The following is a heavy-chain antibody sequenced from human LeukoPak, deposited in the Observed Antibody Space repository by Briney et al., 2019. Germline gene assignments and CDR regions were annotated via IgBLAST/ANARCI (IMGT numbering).Heavy chain of an antibody. J-gene: IGHJ4*02. D-gene: IGHD6-13*01. V-gene: IGHV3-23*01. CDR2: ISSSGGTT. CDR1: GFTFDDYG. CDR3: AKREYSSSWYSLGY. Sequence: GGSLRLSCEANGFTFDDYGMSWVRQAPGKGLEWVSIISSSGGTTYYADSVKGRFTISRDNSKNTLYLQMNSLRAEDSALYYRAKREYSSSWYSLGYWGQGTLVTVSS.